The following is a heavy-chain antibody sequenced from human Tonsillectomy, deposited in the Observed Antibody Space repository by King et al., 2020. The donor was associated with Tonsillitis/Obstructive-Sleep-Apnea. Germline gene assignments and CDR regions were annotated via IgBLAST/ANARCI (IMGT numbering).Heavy chain of an antibody. CDR3: AKDAAIAAHAAYYYYYMDI. Sequence: VQLVESGGGVVQPGRSLRLSCVASGFTFSRYGMHWVRQAPGKGLEWVAVVSYDGSNKYYEDSVKGRFTISRDNSKNTLYLQMNSLRAEDTAVYYCAKDAAIAAHAAYYYYYMDIWGKGTTVTVSS. D-gene: IGHD6-6*01. V-gene: IGHV3-30*18. CDR2: VSYDGSNK. CDR1: GFTFSRYG. J-gene: IGHJ6*03.